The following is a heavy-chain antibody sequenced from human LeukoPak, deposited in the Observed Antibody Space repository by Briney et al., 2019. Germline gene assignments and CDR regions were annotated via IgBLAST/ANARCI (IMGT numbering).Heavy chain of an antibody. D-gene: IGHD1-26*01. J-gene: IGHJ4*02. CDR2: INPNSGGT. CDR3: ARVNGGSYLGFVQDY. CDR1: GYTFTGYY. V-gene: IGHV1-2*02. Sequence: GASVKVSCKASGYTFTGYYMHWVRQAPGQGLEWMGWINPNSGGTNYAQKFQGRVTMTRDTSISTAYMELSRLRSDDTAVYYCARVNGGSYLGFVQDYWGQGTLVTVSS.